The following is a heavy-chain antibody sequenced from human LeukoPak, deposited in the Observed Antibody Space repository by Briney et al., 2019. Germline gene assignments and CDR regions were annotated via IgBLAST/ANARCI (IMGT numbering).Heavy chain of an antibody. D-gene: IGHD5-18*01. CDR3: AKDGGGCSYGTPLYYMDV. V-gene: IGHV3-21*01. Sequence: PGGSLRLSCAASGFTFSSYSMNWVRQAPGKGLEWVSSISSSSSNIYYADSVKGRFTISRDNAKNSLYLQMNSLRAEDTAVYYCAKDGGGCSYGTPLYYMDVWGKGTTVTVSS. J-gene: IGHJ6*03. CDR1: GFTFSSYS. CDR2: ISSSSSNI.